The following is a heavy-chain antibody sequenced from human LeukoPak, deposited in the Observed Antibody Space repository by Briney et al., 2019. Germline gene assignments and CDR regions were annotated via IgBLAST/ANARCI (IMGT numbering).Heavy chain of an antibody. CDR1: GFTFDDYA. V-gene: IGHV3-23*01. Sequence: PGGSLRLSCAASGFTFDDYAMSWVRQAPGKGLEWVSAISGSGGSTYYADSVTGRFTISRDNSKNTLYLQMNSLRAEDTAVYYCAKDRSSWWTLNAFDIWGQGTMVTVSS. CDR3: AKDRSSWWTLNAFDI. J-gene: IGHJ3*02. D-gene: IGHD6-13*01. CDR2: ISGSGGST.